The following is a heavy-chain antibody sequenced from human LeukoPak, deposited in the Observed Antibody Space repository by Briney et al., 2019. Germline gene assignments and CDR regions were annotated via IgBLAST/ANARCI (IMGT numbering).Heavy chain of an antibody. Sequence: GGSLRLSCAASGFTFSSYSMNWVRRAPGKGLEWVSSISSSSSYIYYADSVKGRFTISRDNAKNSLYLQMNSLRAEDTAVYYCAIWGYDYYDSSGYYSYYYGMDVWGQGTTVTVSS. D-gene: IGHD3-22*01. CDR1: GFTFSSYS. CDR3: AIWGYDYYDSSGYYSYYYGMDV. J-gene: IGHJ6*02. CDR2: ISSSSSYI. V-gene: IGHV3-21*01.